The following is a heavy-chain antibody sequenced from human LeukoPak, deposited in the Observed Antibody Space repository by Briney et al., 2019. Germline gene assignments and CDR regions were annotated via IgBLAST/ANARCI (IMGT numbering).Heavy chain of an antibody. V-gene: IGHV4-59*01. D-gene: IGHD6-25*01. J-gene: IGHJ4*02. CDR1: GASISSYY. CDR2: VHHTGSR. Sequence: SETLSLTCTVSGASISSYYWSWIRQSPGKGLEWIGYVHHTGSRSYNPSLKSRVTISLDRDKSQFSLKLTSVTAADTAVYYCARERATSGRCRFDFWGQGAPVTVSS. CDR3: ARERATSGRCRFDF.